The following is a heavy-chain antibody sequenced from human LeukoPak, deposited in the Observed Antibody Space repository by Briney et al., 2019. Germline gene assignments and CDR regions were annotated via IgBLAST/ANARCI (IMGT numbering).Heavy chain of an antibody. V-gene: IGHV1-2*02. CDR3: ARDQFSDYYDSSGYYSRHYYYYMDV. CDR2: INPNSGGT. CDR1: GYTFTGYY. D-gene: IGHD3-22*01. Sequence: ASVKVSCKASGYTFTGYYMHWVRQAPGQGLEWMGWINPNSGGTNYTQKFQGRVTMTRDTSLSTAYMELSRLRSDDTAVYYCARDQFSDYYDSSGYYSRHYYYYMDVWGKGTTVTVSS. J-gene: IGHJ6*03.